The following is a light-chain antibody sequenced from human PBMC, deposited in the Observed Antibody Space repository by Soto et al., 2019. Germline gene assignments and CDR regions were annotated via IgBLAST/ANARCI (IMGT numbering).Light chain of an antibody. CDR2: RNN. J-gene: IGLJ1*01. CDR3: AAWDDSLSGYV. CDR1: SSNIGSNY. V-gene: IGLV1-47*01. Sequence: QSVLPQPPSASGTPGQRVTISCYGSSSNIGSNYVYWYQQLPGTAPKLLIYRNNQRPSGVPDRFSGSKSGTSASLAISGLRSEDEADYYCAAWDDSLSGYVFGTGTKVTVL.